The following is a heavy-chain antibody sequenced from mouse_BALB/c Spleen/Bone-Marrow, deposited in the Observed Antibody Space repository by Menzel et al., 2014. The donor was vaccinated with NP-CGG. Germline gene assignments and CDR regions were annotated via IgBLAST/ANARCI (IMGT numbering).Heavy chain of an antibody. D-gene: IGHD1-1*01. V-gene: IGHV2-9*02. CDR2: IWAGGVT. Sequence: VQLQQSGPGLVAPSQSLSITCTVSGFSLTSYGVHWVRQPPGKGLEWLGVIWAGGVTNYNSALMSRLSISKDNSKNQVFLKMISLQTDDTAMYYCARGTTGYFDYWGQGTTLTVSS. CDR3: ARGTTGYFDY. J-gene: IGHJ2*01. CDR1: GFSLTSYG.